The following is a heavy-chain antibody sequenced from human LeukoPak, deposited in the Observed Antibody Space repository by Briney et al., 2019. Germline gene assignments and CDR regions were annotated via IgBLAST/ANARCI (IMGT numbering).Heavy chain of an antibody. CDR1: GYTFTGHY. D-gene: IGHD4-17*01. CDR3: ARSSTVTNPYYYYGMDV. J-gene: IGHJ6*02. V-gene: IGHV1-2*02. CDR2: INPNRGDT. Sequence: GASVKVSCKASGYTFTGHYMHRVRQAPGQGLEWMGWINPNRGDTNYAQKFQDSVTMTRDTSSNTAYMELRRLTSDDTAGYYCARSSTVTNPYYYYGMDVWGQGTTVTVSS.